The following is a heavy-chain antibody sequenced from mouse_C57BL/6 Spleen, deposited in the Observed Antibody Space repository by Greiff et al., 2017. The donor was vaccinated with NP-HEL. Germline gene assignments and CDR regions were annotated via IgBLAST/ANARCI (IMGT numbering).Heavy chain of an antibody. Sequence: VQLQQPGAELVMPGASVKLSCKASGYTFTSYWMHWVKQRPGQGLEWIGEIDPSASYTNYNQKFKGKSTLTVDKSSSTAYMQLSSLTSEDSAVYYCARGGDYWGQGTTLTVSS. CDR1: GYTFTSYW. CDR3: ARGGDY. CDR2: IDPSASYT. J-gene: IGHJ2*01. V-gene: IGHV1-69*01.